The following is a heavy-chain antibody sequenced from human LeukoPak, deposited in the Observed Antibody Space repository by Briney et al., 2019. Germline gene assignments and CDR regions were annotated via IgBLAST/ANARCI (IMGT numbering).Heavy chain of an antibody. CDR3: ARHKDYYYSYMDV. Sequence: SETLSLTCSVSGDSISTSSCYWGWIRQPPGKGLEWIGTIYYSGSTYYNPSLTSQVTISVDTSKNQFSLKLSSVTAADTPLYYCARHKDYYYSYMDVWGKGTTVTISS. J-gene: IGHJ6*03. CDR2: IYYSGST. V-gene: IGHV4-39*01. CDR1: GDSISTSSCY.